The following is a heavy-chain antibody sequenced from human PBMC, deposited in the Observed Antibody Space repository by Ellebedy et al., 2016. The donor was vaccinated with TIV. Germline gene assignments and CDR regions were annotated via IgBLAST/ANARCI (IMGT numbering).Heavy chain of an antibody. CDR1: GFEFDDYA. V-gene: IGHV3-43D*03. Sequence: GGSLRLSXAASGFEFDDYAMHWARQAPGKGLEWVSLISWDGGNIYFADSVKGRFTISRDNSKSSLYLQMKGLRTEDTALYYCVKDGGGDSPDSWGQGTLVTVTS. CDR3: VKDGGGDSPDS. J-gene: IGHJ4*02. D-gene: IGHD2-21*02. CDR2: ISWDGGNI.